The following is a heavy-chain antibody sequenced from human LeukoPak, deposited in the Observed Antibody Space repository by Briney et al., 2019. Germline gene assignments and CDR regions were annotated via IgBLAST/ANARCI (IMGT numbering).Heavy chain of an antibody. D-gene: IGHD4-23*01. CDR2: IASDGSST. CDR1: GFTFSSYW. J-gene: IGHJ4*02. V-gene: IGHV3-74*01. Sequence: GSLRLSCAASGFTFSSYWMNWVRQAPGKGLVWVSRIASDGSSTTYADSVKGRFSISRDNAKNTLYLQMNSLRVEDAAVYYCARGRPHGNDYWGQGTLVTVSS. CDR3: ARGRPHGNDY.